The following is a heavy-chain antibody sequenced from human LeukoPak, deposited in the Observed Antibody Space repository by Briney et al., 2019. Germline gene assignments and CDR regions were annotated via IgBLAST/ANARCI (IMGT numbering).Heavy chain of an antibody. J-gene: IGHJ1*01. CDR1: GYTFTGYY. D-gene: IGHD6-19*01. CDR3: ATPGIAVAEYIPAEYFQH. Sequence: VASVKVSCKASGYTFTGYYMHWVRQAPGQGLEWMGWINPNSGGTDYAQKFQGRVTMTRDTSISTAYMELSRLRSDDTAVYYCATPGIAVAEYIPAEYFQHWGQGTLVTVSS. V-gene: IGHV1-2*02. CDR2: INPNSGGT.